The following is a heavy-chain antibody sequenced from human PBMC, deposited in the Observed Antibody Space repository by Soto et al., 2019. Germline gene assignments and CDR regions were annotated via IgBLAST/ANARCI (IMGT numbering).Heavy chain of an antibody. D-gene: IGHD5-12*01. Sequence: DVQLVESGGVVVQPGGSLRLSCAASGFTFDDYTMHWVRQAPGKGLEWVSLISWDGGSTYYADSVKGRFTISRDNSKNSLYLQMNSLGTEDTALYYCAKDIGRWLRGGIDYWGQGTLVTVSS. J-gene: IGHJ4*02. CDR3: AKDIGRWLRGGIDY. V-gene: IGHV3-43*01. CDR1: GFTFDDYT. CDR2: ISWDGGST.